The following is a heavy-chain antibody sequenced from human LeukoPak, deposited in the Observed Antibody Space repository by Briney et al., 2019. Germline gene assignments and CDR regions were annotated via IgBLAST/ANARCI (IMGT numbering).Heavy chain of an antibody. CDR1: GFTFSSYW. V-gene: IGHV3-7*01. CDR2: IKQDGSEK. J-gene: IGHJ3*02. D-gene: IGHD2-2*01. CDR3: ARGYCSSTSCYQVDAFDI. Sequence: GGSLRLSCAASGFTFSSYWMSWVRQAPGKGLEWVANIKQDGSEKYYVDSVKGRFTISRDNAKNSLYLQMNSLRAEHTAVYYCARGYCSSTSCYQVDAFDIWGQGTMVTVSS.